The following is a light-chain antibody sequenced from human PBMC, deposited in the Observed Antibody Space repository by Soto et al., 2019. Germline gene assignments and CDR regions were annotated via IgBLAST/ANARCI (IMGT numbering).Light chain of an antibody. J-gene: IGKJ2*03. CDR2: ATS. CDR3: QQYGNSPRYS. V-gene: IGKV3-20*01. CDR1: QSVSSNY. Sequence: EIVLTQSPGTLSLSLGERATLSCRASQSVSSNYLGWYQQKPGQAPRLLIDATSSRATGIPDRFSDSGSGTDFTLTISRLQPEDFAVYYCQQYGNSPRYSFGQGTKLQIK.